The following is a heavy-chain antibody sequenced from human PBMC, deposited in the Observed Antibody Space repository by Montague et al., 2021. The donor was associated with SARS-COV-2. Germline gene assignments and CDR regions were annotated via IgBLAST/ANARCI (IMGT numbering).Heavy chain of an antibody. CDR1: GFTFSNYD. V-gene: IGHV3-48*03. D-gene: IGHD3-16*02. CDR3: TRDYRSIVGDGLDI. Sequence: SLRLSCAASGFTFSNYDMNWVRQAPGKGPEWISYISTSAYTTSYAGSVKGRFTISRDNGKSSLYLQMNGLRVEDTAVYYCTRDYRSIVGDGLDIWGQGTKVTVSS. J-gene: IGHJ3*02. CDR2: ISTSAYTT.